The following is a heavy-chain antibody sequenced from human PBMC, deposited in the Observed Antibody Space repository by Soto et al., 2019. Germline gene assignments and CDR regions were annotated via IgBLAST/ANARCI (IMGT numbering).Heavy chain of an antibody. V-gene: IGHV3-20*04. Sequence: EVPLVESGGGVVRPGGSLRLSCAASGFTFDDYGMSWVRQAPGKGLEWVSGSNWNGGSTGYADSVKCRFSISRDNGKNSLYVQMSSLRAEDAALYYGAREGGGGWEFDSWGRGTLVTVSS. D-gene: IGHD1-26*01. CDR3: AREGGGGWEFDS. CDR2: SNWNGGST. J-gene: IGHJ4*02. CDR1: GFTFDDYG.